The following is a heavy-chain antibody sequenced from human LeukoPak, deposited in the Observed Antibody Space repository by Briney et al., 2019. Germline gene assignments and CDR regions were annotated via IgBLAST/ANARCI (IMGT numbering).Heavy chain of an antibody. CDR1: GGSFSGYY. V-gene: IGHV4-34*01. D-gene: IGHD4-17*01. Sequence: SETLSLTCAVYGGSFSGYYWSWIRQPPGKGLEWIGEINHSGSNNYNPSLKSRVTISVDTSKNQFSLKLSSVTAADTAVYYCARVGTYGDFIDYWGQGTLVTVSS. CDR2: INHSGSN. J-gene: IGHJ4*02. CDR3: ARVGTYGDFIDY.